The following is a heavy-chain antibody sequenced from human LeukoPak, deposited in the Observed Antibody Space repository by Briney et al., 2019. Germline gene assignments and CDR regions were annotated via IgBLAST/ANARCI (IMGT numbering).Heavy chain of an antibody. J-gene: IGHJ4*02. V-gene: IGHV1-24*01. CDR2: FDPEDGET. D-gene: IGHD3-22*01. CDR1: GYTLTELS. CDR3: ATAAMIVVGEFDY. Sequence: ASVKVSCKVSGYTLTELSMHWVRQAPGKVLEWMGGFDPEDGETIYAQKFQGRVTMTEDTSTDTAYMELSSLRSEDTAVYYCATAAMIVVGEFDYWGQGTLVTVSS.